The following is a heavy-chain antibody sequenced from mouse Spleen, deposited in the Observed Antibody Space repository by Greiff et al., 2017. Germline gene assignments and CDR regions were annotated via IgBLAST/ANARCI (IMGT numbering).Heavy chain of an antibody. CDR3: ARAYRAMDY. D-gene: IGHD2-10*01. CDR2: IDPSDSYT. Sequence: QVQLQQPGAELVKPGASVKLSCKASGYTFTSYWMQWVKQRPGQGLEWIGEIDPSDSYTNYNQKFKGKATLTVDTSSSTAYMQLSSLTSEDSAVYYCARAYRAMDYWGQGTSVTVSS. J-gene: IGHJ4*01. V-gene: IGHV1-50*01. CDR1: GYTFTSYW.